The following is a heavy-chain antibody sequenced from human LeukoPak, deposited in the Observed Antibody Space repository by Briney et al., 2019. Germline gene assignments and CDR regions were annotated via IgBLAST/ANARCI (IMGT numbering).Heavy chain of an antibody. CDR1: GGSISSGGYY. V-gene: IGHV4-31*03. Sequence: PSETLSLTCTVSGGSISSGGYYWNWIRQHPVTGLEWIGSIYYSGSTHSNPSLKSRLTISIDTSKNQFYLKLNSVTAADTALYYCARVRGINNWFDPWGQGTLATVSS. CDR3: ARVRGINNWFDP. CDR2: IYYSGST. J-gene: IGHJ5*02. D-gene: IGHD3-10*01.